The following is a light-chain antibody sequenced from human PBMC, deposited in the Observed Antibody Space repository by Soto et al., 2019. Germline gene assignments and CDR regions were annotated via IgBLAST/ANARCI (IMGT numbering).Light chain of an antibody. Sequence: QSALTQPASVSGSPGQSITISCIGTSSDIGTYNRVSWYQQPPGTAPKLIIYEVNNRPSGVPDRFSGSKSGNTASLIISGLQAEDKADYYCNSFTTSNTYVFGTGTKVTVL. CDR3: NSFTTSNTYV. CDR2: EVN. J-gene: IGLJ1*01. CDR1: SSDIGTYNR. V-gene: IGLV2-18*02.